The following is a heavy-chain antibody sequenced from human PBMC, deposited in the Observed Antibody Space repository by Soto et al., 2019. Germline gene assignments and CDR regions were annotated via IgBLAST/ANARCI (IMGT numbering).Heavy chain of an antibody. V-gene: IGHV4-34*01. CDR3: VRRGRTSNGDWFAL. J-gene: IGHJ1*01. D-gene: IGHD2-21*01. CDR1: GGSFSGYY. CDR2: INHSGAT. Sequence: SETLSLTCSVYGGSFSGYYWSWIRQAPGKGLEWIGEINHSGATNYNPSLKSRVSVSVDTSKNQFSLKLNSVTAADTAVYFCVRRGRTSNGDWFALWGQGILVTVSS.